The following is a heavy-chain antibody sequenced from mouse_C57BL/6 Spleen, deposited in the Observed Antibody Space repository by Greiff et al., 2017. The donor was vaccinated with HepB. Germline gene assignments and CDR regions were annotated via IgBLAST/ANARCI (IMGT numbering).Heavy chain of an antibody. CDR2: INPSTGGT. D-gene: IGHD1-1*01. J-gene: IGHJ2*01. Sequence: VQLQQSGPELEKPGASVKISCKASGYSFTGYYMNWVKQSPEKSLEWIGEINPSTGGTTYNQKFKAKATLTVDKSSSTAYMQLKSLTSEDSAVYYGARGLRPYYFDYWGQGTTLTVSS. CDR3: ARGLRPYYFDY. V-gene: IGHV1-42*01. CDR1: GYSFTGYY.